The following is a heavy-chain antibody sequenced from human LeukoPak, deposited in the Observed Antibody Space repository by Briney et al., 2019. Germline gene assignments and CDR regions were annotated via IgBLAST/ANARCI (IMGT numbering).Heavy chain of an antibody. V-gene: IGHV3-53*01. CDR3: AGGQMFTSGGFDD. Sequence: PGGSLRLSCAASGFSVSSKYMSWVRQAPGKGLEWVSVIHTGGDTYYADSVRGRFTIFRDSSKNTVNLQMNSLRAEGTALYYCAGGQMFTSGGFDDWGQGTLVTVSS. CDR1: GFSVSSKY. J-gene: IGHJ4*02. CDR2: IHTGGDT. D-gene: IGHD6-19*01.